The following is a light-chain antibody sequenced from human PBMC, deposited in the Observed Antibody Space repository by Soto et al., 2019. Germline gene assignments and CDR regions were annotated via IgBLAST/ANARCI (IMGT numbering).Light chain of an antibody. V-gene: IGKV1-5*01. CDR1: QSISSW. CDR2: DAS. Sequence: DIQMTQSPSTLSASVGDRVTITCRASQSISSWLAWYQQKPGKAPKLLIYDASSLESGVPSRFSGSGSGTEFPLTISRLQPDDFTTYYCQQYNSYPLTFGGGTKVEIK. CDR3: QQYNSYPLT. J-gene: IGKJ4*01.